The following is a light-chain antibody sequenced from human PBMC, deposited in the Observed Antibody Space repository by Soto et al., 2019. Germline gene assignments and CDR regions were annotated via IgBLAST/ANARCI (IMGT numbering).Light chain of an antibody. CDR3: QQYGRPPPEST. V-gene: IGKV3-20*01. Sequence: EIVLMQSPGTLSLSPGERATLSCRASQSISSNYLAWYQQKPGQAPRLLICGATFRASGIPDRFSGSGSGTDFPLTISRLEPEVFAVYYCQQYGRPPPESTFGRGTKVNIK. J-gene: IGKJ3*01. CDR1: QSISSNY. CDR2: GAT.